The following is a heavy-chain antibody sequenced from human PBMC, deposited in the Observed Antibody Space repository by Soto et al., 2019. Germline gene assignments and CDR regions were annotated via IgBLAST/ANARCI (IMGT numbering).Heavy chain of an antibody. CDR1: GFTFSSYW. CDR3: ARESSGYSSYFDY. J-gene: IGHJ4*02. V-gene: IGHV3-74*01. Sequence: GGSLRLSCAASGFTFSSYWMHWVRQAPGKGLVWVSRINSDGSSTTYADSVKGRFTISRDNAKNTLYLQMNSLRAEDTAVYYCARESSGYSSYFDYWGQGTLVTVYS. D-gene: IGHD5-12*01. CDR2: INSDGSST.